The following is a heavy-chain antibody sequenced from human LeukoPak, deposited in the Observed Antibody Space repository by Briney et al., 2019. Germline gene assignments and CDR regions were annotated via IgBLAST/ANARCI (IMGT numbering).Heavy chain of an antibody. CDR1: GFNFSNYW. J-gene: IGHJ4*02. D-gene: IGHD4/OR15-4a*01. CDR2: VKQDGSEK. V-gene: IGHV3-7*01. CDR3: AREDSGEPFDY. Sequence: GGSLRLSCVASGFNFSNYWMSWVRQAPVEGLEWVANVKQDGSEKYYVDSVEGRFTISRDNAKNSLFLQMNSLRAEDTAVYYCAREDSGEPFDYWGQGTLVTVSS.